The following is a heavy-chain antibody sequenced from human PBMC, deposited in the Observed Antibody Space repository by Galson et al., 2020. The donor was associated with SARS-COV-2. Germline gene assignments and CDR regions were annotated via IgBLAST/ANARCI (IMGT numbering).Heavy chain of an antibody. CDR1: GLTFSTYA. D-gene: IGHD3-10*01. V-gene: IGHV3-23*01. Sequence: GGSLRLSCAVSGLTFSTYAMTWVRQAPGKGLEWVSTISGDGFRTYYADSVKGRFTISRDNSKNTLYLQLNSLRPEDTAVYFCTKEGFGDSLWGRITRGDGDYWGQGTLVTVSS. J-gene: IGHJ4*02. CDR2: ISGDGFRT. CDR3: TKEGFGDSLWGRITRGDGDY.